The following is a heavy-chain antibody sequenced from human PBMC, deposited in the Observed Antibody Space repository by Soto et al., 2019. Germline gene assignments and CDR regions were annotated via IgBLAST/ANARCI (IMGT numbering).Heavy chain of an antibody. D-gene: IGHD6-13*01. J-gene: IGHJ6*02. CDR3: ARHSSSWNEVTLYYYYGMDV. CDR1: GDSVSSNSAA. V-gene: IGHV6-1*01. Sequence: PSQTLSLTCAISGDSVSSNSAAWNWIRQSPSRGLEWLGRTYYRSKWYNDYAVSVKSRITINPDTSKNQFSLQLNSVTPEDTAVYYCARHSSSWNEVTLYYYYGMDVWGQGTTVTVYS. CDR2: TYYRSKWYN.